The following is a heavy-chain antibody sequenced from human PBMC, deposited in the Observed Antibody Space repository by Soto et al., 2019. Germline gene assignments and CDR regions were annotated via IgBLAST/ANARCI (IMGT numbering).Heavy chain of an antibody. Sequence: QVQLQESGPGLVKPSETLSLTCTVSGGSLSSGNYYWSWIRQPPGKGLEWIGYIYYSGSTYYNPSLKRRVTRPVDTPTNQCPLKLRSVTAADTAVYYCASYDSRGGRVFDIWGQGTMVTVSS. CDR3: ASYDSRGGRVFDI. CDR1: GGSLSSGNYY. D-gene: IGHD3-22*01. CDR2: IYYSGST. V-gene: IGHV4-61*01. J-gene: IGHJ3*02.